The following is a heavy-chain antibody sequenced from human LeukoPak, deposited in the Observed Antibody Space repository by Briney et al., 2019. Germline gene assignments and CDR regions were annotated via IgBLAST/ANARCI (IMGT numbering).Heavy chain of an antibody. Sequence: GASVKVSCKASGGIFNNNAITLVRQAPGQGLEWMERIIPIPNIADYAQKFQGRVTITADKSTSTAYMELSSLRSEDTAVYYCARAKSYSWNDGRYYGMDIWGQGTTVTVSS. CDR1: GGIFNNNA. D-gene: IGHD1-20*01. V-gene: IGHV1-69*04. J-gene: IGHJ6*02. CDR2: IIPIPNIA. CDR3: ARAKSYSWNDGRYYGMDI.